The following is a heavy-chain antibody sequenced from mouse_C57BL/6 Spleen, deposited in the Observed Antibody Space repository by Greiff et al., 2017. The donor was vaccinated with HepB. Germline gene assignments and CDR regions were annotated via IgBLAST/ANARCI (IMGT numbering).Heavy chain of an antibody. V-gene: IGHV1-62-2*01. J-gene: IGHJ1*03. CDR3: ARHPHYYGSSPYWYFDV. D-gene: IGHD1-1*01. CDR2: FYPGSGSI. Sequence: VQLQQSGAELVKPGASVKLSCKASGYTFTEYTIHWVKQRSGQGLEWIGWFYPGSGSIKYNEKFKDKATLTADKSSSPVYMELSRLTSEDSAVYFCARHPHYYGSSPYWYFDVWGTGTTVTVSS. CDR1: GYTFTEYT.